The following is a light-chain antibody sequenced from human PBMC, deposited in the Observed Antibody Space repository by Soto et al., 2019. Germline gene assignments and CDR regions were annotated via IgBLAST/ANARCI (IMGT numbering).Light chain of an antibody. Sequence: DIQMTQSPSPLSASVGDRVTITCRASQSISYWLAWYQQKPGKAPKLLIYKASSLESGVPSRCSGSGSGTEFTLTISSLQPDDFATYYCQQYNSYLYTFGPGPKLDIK. J-gene: IGKJ2*01. CDR2: KAS. V-gene: IGKV1-5*03. CDR3: QQYNSYLYT. CDR1: QSISYW.